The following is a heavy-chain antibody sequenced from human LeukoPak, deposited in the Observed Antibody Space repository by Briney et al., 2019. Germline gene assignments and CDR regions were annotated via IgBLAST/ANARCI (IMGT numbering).Heavy chain of an antibody. J-gene: IGHJ6*03. V-gene: IGHV4-38-2*01. CDR1: GYSISSGYY. D-gene: IGHD6-19*01. Sequence: PSETLSLTCAVSGYSISSGYYWGWIRQPPGKGLEWIGSIYHSGSTYYNPSLKSRVTISVDTSKNQFSLKLSSVTAADTAVYYCARLEAGYVAGIPYNYYYYYMDVWGKGTTVTVSS. CDR2: IYHSGST. CDR3: ARLEAGYVAGIPYNYYYYYMDV.